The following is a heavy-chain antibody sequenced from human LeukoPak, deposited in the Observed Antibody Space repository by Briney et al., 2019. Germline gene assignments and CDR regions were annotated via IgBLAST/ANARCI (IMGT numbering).Heavy chain of an antibody. CDR1: GDSISSNNW. CDR2: INHSGST. D-gene: IGHD6-13*01. CDR3: ARGRRWAASAILY. V-gene: IGHV4-4*02. Sequence: SETLSLTCAVSGDSISSNNWWSWVRQPPGKGLEWIGEINHSGSTNYNPSLKSRLTISVDTSKNQFSLKLSSVIAAATAVYYCARGRRWAASAILYWGQGTLVTVSS. J-gene: IGHJ4*02.